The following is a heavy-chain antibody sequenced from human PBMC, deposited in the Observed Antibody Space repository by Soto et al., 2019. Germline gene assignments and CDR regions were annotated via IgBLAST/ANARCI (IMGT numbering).Heavy chain of an antibody. Sequence: QVQLEESGGGVVQPGRSLRLSCKASGFTFTSYGMHWVRQAPGKGLEWVALISYDGSDKLYADSVEGRFTISRDNSKNTVYLQMNSLRIEDTAMYHCGKFSYIEVPGMGDWFDPWGQGTLVTVTS. CDR1: GFTFTSYG. V-gene: IGHV3-30*18. J-gene: IGHJ5*02. D-gene: IGHD6-19*01. CDR2: ISYDGSDK. CDR3: GKFSYIEVPGMGDWFDP.